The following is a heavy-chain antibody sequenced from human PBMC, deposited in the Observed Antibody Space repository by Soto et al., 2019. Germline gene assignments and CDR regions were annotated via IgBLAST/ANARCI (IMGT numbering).Heavy chain of an antibody. CDR1: GYSFTNYG. CDR2: ISAYNGNT. J-gene: IGHJ6*03. Sequence: QDQLVQSGDEVKKPGASVKVSCKASGYSFTNYGITWVRQAPGPVFEWMGWISAYNGNTNYAQKFQGRVTMTTDASTSTAYLELRSLGSDDTAVYYCARDRGVAPPVAGNTHYYYYMDVWGKGTTVTVSS. V-gene: IGHV1-18*01. CDR3: ARDRGVAPPVAGNTHYYYYMDV. D-gene: IGHD6-19*01.